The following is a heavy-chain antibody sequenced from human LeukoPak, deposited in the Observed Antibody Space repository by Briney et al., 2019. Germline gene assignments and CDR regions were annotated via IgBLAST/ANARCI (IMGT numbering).Heavy chain of an antibody. Sequence: PSETLSLTCTVSGGSISSYYWSWIRQPPGKGLEWIGEINHSGSTNYNPSLRSRVTISVDTSKNQFSLKLSSVTAADTAVYYCARGFRWLQWYPHFDYWGQGTLVTVSS. V-gene: IGHV4-34*01. CDR1: GGSISSYY. J-gene: IGHJ4*02. D-gene: IGHD5-24*01. CDR2: INHSGST. CDR3: ARGFRWLQWYPHFDY.